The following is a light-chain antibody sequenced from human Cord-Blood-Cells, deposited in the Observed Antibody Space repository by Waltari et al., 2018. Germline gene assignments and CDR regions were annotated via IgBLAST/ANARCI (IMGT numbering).Light chain of an antibody. CDR3: QQSYSTIT. CDR1: QSISSN. V-gene: IGKV1-39*01. CDR2: AAS. J-gene: IGKJ5*01. Sequence: EIRMPQSQSTLSESEGERVPITCRASQSISSNLNWDQHKPGKAPKLLIYAASSLQSGVPSRFSGSGSGTDFTLTISSLQPEDFATYYCQQSYSTITFGQGTRLEIK.